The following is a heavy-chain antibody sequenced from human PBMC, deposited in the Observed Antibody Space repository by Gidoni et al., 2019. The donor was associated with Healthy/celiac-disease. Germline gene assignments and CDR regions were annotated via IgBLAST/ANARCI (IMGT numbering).Heavy chain of an antibody. D-gene: IGHD1-1*01. CDR3: ARAGTQGMDV. V-gene: IGHV4-61*01. CDR2: IYYSGST. J-gene: IGHJ6*02. CDR1: GGSVSSGSYY. Sequence: QVQLQASGPGLVKPSETLSLTCTVPGGSVSSGSYYWSWIRQPPGKGLEWIGYIYYSGSTNYNPSLKSRVTISVDTSKNQFSLKLSSVTAADTAVYYWARAGTQGMDVWGQGTTVTVSS.